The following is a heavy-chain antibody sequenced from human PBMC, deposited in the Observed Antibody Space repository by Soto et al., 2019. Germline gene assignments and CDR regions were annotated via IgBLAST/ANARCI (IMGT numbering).Heavy chain of an antibody. V-gene: IGHV4-39*01. Sequence: QLQLQESGPGLVKPSETLSLTCTVSGGSISSSSYYWGWIRQPPGKGLEWIGSIYYSGSTYYNPSLKSRVTISVDTSKNQFSLKLSSVTAADTAVYYCATQEGIYGGNSRGDYYYGMDVWGQGTTVTVSS. CDR2: IYYSGST. CDR3: ATQEGIYGGNSRGDYYYGMDV. CDR1: GGSISSSSYY. J-gene: IGHJ6*02. D-gene: IGHD2-21*02.